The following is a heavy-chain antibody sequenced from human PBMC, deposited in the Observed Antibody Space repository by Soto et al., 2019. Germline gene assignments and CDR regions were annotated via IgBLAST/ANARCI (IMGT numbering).Heavy chain of an antibody. CDR2: IWYDGSNK. D-gene: IGHD4-17*01. J-gene: IGHJ4*02. V-gene: IGHV3-33*01. CDR1: GFTFSSYG. CDR3: ARDTFLMTTVTSSLGY. Sequence: QVQLVESGGGVVQPGRSLRLSCAASGFTFSSYGMHWVRQAPGKGLEWVAVIWYDGSNKYYADSVKGRFTISRDNSKNTLYLQMNSLRAEDTAVYYCARDTFLMTTVTSSLGYWGQGTLVTVSS.